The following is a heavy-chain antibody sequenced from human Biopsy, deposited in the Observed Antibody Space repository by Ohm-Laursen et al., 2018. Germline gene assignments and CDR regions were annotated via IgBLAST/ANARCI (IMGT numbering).Heavy chain of an antibody. J-gene: IGHJ1*01. D-gene: IGHD3-9*01. CDR2: NIPILGTG. CDR1: GGTFINYG. Sequence: SVKVSCKAPGGTFINYGVNWVRQAPGQGLEWLGGNIPILGTGNYAQKFQDRVTVVADTSTSTATMELRSLRSDDTAVYYCATKLTGYFHHWGQGTLVIVSS. V-gene: IGHV1-69*06. CDR3: ATKLTGYFHH.